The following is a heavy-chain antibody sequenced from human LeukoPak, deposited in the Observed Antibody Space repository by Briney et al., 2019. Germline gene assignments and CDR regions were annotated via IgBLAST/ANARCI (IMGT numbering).Heavy chain of an antibody. J-gene: IGHJ6*02. CDR1: GYTLTELS. CDR2: FDPEDGET. D-gene: IGHD2-15*01. V-gene: IGHV1-24*01. CDR3: ATVGPHCSGGSCYYYGMDV. Sequence: ASVKVSCKVSGYTLTELSMHWVRQAPGKGLEWMGGFDPEDGETIYAQKFQGGVTMTEDTSTDTAYMELSSLRSEDTAVYYCATVGPHCSGGSCYYYGMDVWGQGTTVTVSS.